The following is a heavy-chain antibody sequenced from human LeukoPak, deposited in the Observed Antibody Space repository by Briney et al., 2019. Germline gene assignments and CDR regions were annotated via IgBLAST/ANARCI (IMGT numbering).Heavy chain of an antibody. J-gene: IGHJ5*02. CDR1: GYTLTGYY. CDR3: ARKYDILTGNDNWFDP. Sequence: ASVKVSCKASGYTLTGYYMHWVRQAPGQGLEWMGWINPKSGDTKYAQKFQGRVTMTRDTSINTAYMELSRLRSDDTAVYYCARKYDILTGNDNWFDPWGQGTLVTVSS. D-gene: IGHD3-9*01. CDR2: INPKSGDT. V-gene: IGHV1-2*02.